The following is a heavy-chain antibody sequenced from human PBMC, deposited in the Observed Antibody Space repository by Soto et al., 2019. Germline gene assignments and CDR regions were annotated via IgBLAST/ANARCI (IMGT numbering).Heavy chain of an antibody. CDR1: GFTFSSYS. D-gene: IGHD2-21*02. V-gene: IGHV3-21*01. J-gene: IGHJ3*02. CDR3: ARDRSLHDAFDI. Sequence: EVQLVESGGGLVKPGGSLRLSCAASGFTFSSYSMNWVRHAPGKGLEWVSSISSSSSYIYYADSVKGRFTISRDNAKNSLYLQMNSLRAEDTAVYYCARDRSLHDAFDIWGQGTMVTVSS. CDR2: ISSSSSYI.